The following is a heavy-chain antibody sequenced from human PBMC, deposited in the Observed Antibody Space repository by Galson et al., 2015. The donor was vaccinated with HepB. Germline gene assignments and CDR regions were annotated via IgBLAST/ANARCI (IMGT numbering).Heavy chain of an antibody. V-gene: IGHV1-18*01. J-gene: IGHJ4*02. CDR1: GYTFTSYG. CDR3: ARKWELLQAFDY. Sequence: SVKVSCKASGYTFTSYGISWVRQAPGQGLEWMGWISAYNGNTNYAQKLQGRVTMTTDTPTSTAYMELKSLRSDDTAVYYCARKWELLQAFDYWGQGTLVTVSS. D-gene: IGHD1-26*01. CDR2: ISAYNGNT.